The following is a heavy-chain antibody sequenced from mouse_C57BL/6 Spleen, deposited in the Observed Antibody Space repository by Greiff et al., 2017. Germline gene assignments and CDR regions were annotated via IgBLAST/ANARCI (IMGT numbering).Heavy chain of an antibody. J-gene: IGHJ4*01. V-gene: IGHV1-7*01. CDR3: ERSSNSHDYAMDY. CDR2: INPSSGYT. D-gene: IGHD2-5*01. CDR1: GYTFTSYS. Sequence: VQLHQSGADLAKPGASVKLSCKASGYTFTSYSMHWVKQRPGQGLEWIGYINPSSGYTKYNQKFKDKATLTADKASSTVYMQLSSLTYEDSAVYYCERSSNSHDYAMDYWGKGTSVTVSS.